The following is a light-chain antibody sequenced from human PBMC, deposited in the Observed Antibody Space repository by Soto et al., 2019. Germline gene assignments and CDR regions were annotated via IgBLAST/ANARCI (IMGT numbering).Light chain of an antibody. J-gene: IGKJ4*01. CDR3: QQYNFWPPLT. CDR1: QSVNSN. Sequence: EIVMTQSPATLSVSPGERATLSCRASQSVNSNLAWYRQKPGQAPRLLISDASTRSTGVPARFSGSGSGTEFTLTISSLQSEDSGIYYCQQYNFWPPLTSGGGNKVEIK. CDR2: DAS. V-gene: IGKV3-15*01.